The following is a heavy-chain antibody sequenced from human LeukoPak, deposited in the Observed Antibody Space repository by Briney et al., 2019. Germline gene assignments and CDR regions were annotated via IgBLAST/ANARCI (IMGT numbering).Heavy chain of an antibody. Sequence: KPSGTLSLTCTVSGGSISSYYWSWIRQPPGKGLEWIGYIYYSGSTNYNPSLKSRVTISVDTSKNQFSLKLSSVTAADTAVYYCARHGAYSSSDYWGQGTLVTVSS. CDR2: IYYSGST. CDR1: GGSISSYY. V-gene: IGHV4-59*08. J-gene: IGHJ4*02. D-gene: IGHD6-13*01. CDR3: ARHGAYSSSDY.